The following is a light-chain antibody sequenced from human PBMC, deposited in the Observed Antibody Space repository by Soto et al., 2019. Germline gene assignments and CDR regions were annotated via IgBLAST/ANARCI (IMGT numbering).Light chain of an antibody. J-gene: IGKJ1*01. V-gene: IGKV1D-16*01. CDR1: QGIRNW. CDR2: AAS. Sequence: DIQMTQSPSSVAASIGARVPITCRASQGIRNWLAWYQQTPGKAPELLIFAASSMQSGVPSRFSGRGSGTEFTLTISSLQPDDFATYYCQQYNSYPFGQGTKVDIK. CDR3: QQYNSYP.